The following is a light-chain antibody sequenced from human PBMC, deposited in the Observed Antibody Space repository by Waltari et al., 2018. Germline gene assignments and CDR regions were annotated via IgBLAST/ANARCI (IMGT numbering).Light chain of an antibody. CDR1: SSDVGSYNL. CDR3: CSYAGSSTLL. V-gene: IGLV2-23*01. CDR2: EGS. J-gene: IGLJ2*01. Sequence: QSALTQPASVSGSPEQSITVSCTGTSSDVGSYNLVSWYQQHPGKAPKLMIYEGSKRPSGVSNRFSGSKSGNTASLTISGLQAEDEADYYCCSYAGSSTLLFGGGTKVTVL.